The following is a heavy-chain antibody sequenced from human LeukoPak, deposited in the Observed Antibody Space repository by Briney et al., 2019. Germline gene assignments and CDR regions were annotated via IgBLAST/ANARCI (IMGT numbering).Heavy chain of an antibody. D-gene: IGHD3-10*01. CDR3: ARSPTDSWYYYYYGMDV. Sequence: GGSLRLSCAASGFTFSSYGMHWVRQAPGKGLEWVAVIWYDGSNKYYADSVKGRFTISRDNSKNTLYLQMNSLRAEDTAMYYCARSPTDSWYYYYYGMDVWGQGTTVTVSS. CDR1: GFTFSSYG. CDR2: IWYDGSNK. J-gene: IGHJ6*02. V-gene: IGHV3-33*01.